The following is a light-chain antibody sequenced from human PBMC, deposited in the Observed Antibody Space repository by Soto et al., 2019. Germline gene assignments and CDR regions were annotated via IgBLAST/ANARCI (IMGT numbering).Light chain of an antibody. CDR2: DAS. CDR1: QSVSSSY. J-gene: IGKJ1*01. CDR3: QQYGSSSWT. Sequence: EIVLTQSPGTLSLSPGERATLSCRASQSVSSSYLAWYQQKPGQAPRLLIYDASSRATGIPDRFSGSGSGTDFTLNISRLEPEDFAVYYCQQYGSSSWTFGQGTKVDIK. V-gene: IGKV3-20*01.